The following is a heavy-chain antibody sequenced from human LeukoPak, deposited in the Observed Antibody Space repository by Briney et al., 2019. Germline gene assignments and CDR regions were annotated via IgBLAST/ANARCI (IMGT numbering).Heavy chain of an antibody. J-gene: IGHJ4*02. V-gene: IGHV1-69*13. Sequence: ASVTVSCTASGGTFSSYAISWVRQAPGQGLEWMGGIIPIFGTANYAQKFQGRVTITADESTSTAYMELSSLRSEDTAVYYCASPKPRRYFDRQMGTRFDYWGQGTLVTVSS. CDR3: ASPKPRRYFDRQMGTRFDY. CDR2: IIPIFGTA. CDR1: GGTFSSYA. D-gene: IGHD3-9*01.